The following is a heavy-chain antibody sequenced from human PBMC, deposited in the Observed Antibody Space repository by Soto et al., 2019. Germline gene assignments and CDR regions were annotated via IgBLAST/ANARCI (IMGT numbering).Heavy chain of an antibody. V-gene: IGHV4-30-4*01. CDR2: IYKSATT. Sequence: SETLSLTCSVSGDSISNLDYFWAWIRQPPGQALEYVGYIYKSATTYYNPSFESRVAISVDTSKSQFSLNVTSVTAADTAVYFCARGRYCLTGRCFPNWFDSWGQGALVTVSS. J-gene: IGHJ5*01. D-gene: IGHD7-27*01. CDR1: GDSISNLDYF. CDR3: ARGRYCLTGRCFPNWFDS.